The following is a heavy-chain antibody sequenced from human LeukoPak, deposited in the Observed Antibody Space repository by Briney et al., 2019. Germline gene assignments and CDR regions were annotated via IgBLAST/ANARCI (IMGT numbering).Heavy chain of an antibody. V-gene: IGHV4-4*07. Sequence: PSETLSLTCTVSGGSIIGDYWSWIRQPAGKGLEWIGRIYTSGTTTYNPSLKSRVTMSVDTSNNQFSLKLSSVTAADTVVYYCARGLTGSTGFDYWGQGTLVAVSS. J-gene: IGHJ4*02. CDR2: IYTSGTT. CDR1: GGSIIGDY. CDR3: ARGLTGSTGFDY. D-gene: IGHD3-9*01.